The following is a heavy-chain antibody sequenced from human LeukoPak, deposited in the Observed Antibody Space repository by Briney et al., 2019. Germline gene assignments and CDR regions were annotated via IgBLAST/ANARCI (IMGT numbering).Heavy chain of an antibody. CDR1: GASISSYY. V-gene: IGHV4-34*01. CDR3: ARHYGP. D-gene: IGHD3-16*01. CDR2: INHSGST. Sequence: PSETLSLTCTVSGASISSYYWSWIRQPPGKGLEWIGEINHSGSTNYNPSLKSRVTISADTSKNQFSLKLNSVTAADTAVYYCARHYGPWGQGTLVTVSS. J-gene: IGHJ5*02.